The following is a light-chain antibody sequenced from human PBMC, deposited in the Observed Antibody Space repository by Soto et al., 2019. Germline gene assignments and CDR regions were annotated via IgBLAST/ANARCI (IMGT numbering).Light chain of an antibody. V-gene: IGLV2-14*01. Sequence: QAVVTQPASVSGSPGQSITVSCTGTSSDVGGYNYVSWYRQHPGKAPKLMIYEVRKRPSGVSNRFSGSKSGNTASLTISGLQAEDEADYYCSSYTRSSTLIFGIGTKVTVL. J-gene: IGLJ1*01. CDR3: SSYTRSSTLI. CDR1: SSDVGGYNY. CDR2: EVR.